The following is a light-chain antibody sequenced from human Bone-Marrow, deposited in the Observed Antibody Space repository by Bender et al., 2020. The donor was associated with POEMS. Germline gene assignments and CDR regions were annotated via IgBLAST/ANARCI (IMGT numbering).Light chain of an antibody. CDR2: EDT. V-gene: IGLV2-23*01. Sequence: LVSWYQHLPGKAPRVIIHEDTKRPSGVSDRFSGSKSANTASLTISGLQAEDEADYYCQSDDGNYHYVFGTGTKVTV. CDR1: L. J-gene: IGLJ1*01. CDR3: QSDDGNYHYV.